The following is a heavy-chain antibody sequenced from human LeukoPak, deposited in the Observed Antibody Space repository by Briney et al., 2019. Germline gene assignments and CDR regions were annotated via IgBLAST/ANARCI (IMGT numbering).Heavy chain of an antibody. V-gene: IGHV4-34*01. J-gene: IGHJ4*02. CDR1: GGSFSGYY. Sequence: PSETLSLTCAVYGGSFSGYYWSWIRQPPGKGLEGIGEINHSGSTNYNPSLKSRVTISVDTSKNQFSLKLSSVTAADTAVYYCARGNVVFSAAFVYWGQGTLVTVSS. CDR2: INHSGST. CDR3: ARGNVVFSAAFVY. D-gene: IGHD2-15*01.